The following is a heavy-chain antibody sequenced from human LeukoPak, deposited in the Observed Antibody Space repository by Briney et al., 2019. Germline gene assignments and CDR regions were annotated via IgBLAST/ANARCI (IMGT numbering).Heavy chain of an antibody. D-gene: IGHD6-19*01. CDR1: GYTFTDYY. CDR3: ATDQFSSGWRREEYFQH. J-gene: IGHJ1*01. Sequence: ASVKVSCKVSGYTFTDYYMHWMQQAPGKGLEWMGLVDPEDGETIYAEKFQGRVTITADTSTDTAYMELSSLRSEDTAVYYCATDQFSSGWRREEYFQHWGQGTLVTVSS. V-gene: IGHV1-69-2*01. CDR2: VDPEDGET.